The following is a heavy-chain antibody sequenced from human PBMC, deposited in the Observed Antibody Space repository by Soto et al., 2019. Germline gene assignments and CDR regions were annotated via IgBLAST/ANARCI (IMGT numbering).Heavy chain of an antibody. CDR3: ARGYTAAPRTSHFDY. V-gene: IGHV3-30-3*01. D-gene: IGHD6-13*01. J-gene: IGHJ4*02. CDR2: ISYDGTNE. Sequence: QVQLVESGGGVVQPGRSLRLSCAASGFTFSSYAMHWVRQAPGKGLEWVAVISYDGTNEFYADSVKGRFTISRDNSKNTRYLQRNSLRAEDTAVYYCARGYTAAPRTSHFDYWGQGTLVTVSS. CDR1: GFTFSSYA.